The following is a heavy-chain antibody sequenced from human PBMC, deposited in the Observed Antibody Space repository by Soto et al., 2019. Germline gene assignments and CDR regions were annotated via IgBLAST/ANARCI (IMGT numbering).Heavy chain of an antibody. V-gene: IGHV1-69*01. CDR2: VVPLLGSA. D-gene: IGHD2-15*01. CDR1: ADTFNNYG. J-gene: IGHJ4*01. Sequence: EQSGPEVKKPGSSVKVSCKASADTFNNYGFSWVRQAPGQGLECVGGVVPLLGSATYAQKFQGRATISADESASTVYLALTNLQSDDTAIFYCASGIAVERFEFWGLGTLVIVSS. CDR3: ASGIAVERFEF.